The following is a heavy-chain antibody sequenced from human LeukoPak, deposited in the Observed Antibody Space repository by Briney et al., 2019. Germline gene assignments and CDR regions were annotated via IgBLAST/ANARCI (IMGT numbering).Heavy chain of an antibody. J-gene: IGHJ4*02. V-gene: IGHV3-11*06. CDR1: GFTFSDYY. CDR2: ISSSSSYI. D-gene: IGHD6-6*01. CDR3: ARGGMTARVFDY. Sequence: GGSLRLSCAASGFTFSDYYMSWIRQAPGKGLEWVSSISSSSSYIYYADSVKGRFTISRDNAKNSLYLQMNSLRAEDTAVYYCARGGMTARVFDYWGQGTLVTVSS.